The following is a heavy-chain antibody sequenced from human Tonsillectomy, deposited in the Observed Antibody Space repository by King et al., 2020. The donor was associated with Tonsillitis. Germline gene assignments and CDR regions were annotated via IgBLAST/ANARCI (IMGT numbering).Heavy chain of an antibody. J-gene: IGHJ6*02. CDR1: GFTFSSYA. Sequence: VQLVESGGGLIQPGGSLRLSCAASGFTFSSYAMSWVRQAPGKGLEWVSGISGSGGSTYYADSVKGRFAISRDNSKNTLYLQMNSLRAEDTAVYYCAKVGDFWGPHGMYVCGQGTTVTVSS. V-gene: IGHV3-23*04. D-gene: IGHD3/OR15-3a*01. CDR3: AKVGDFWGPHGMYV. CDR2: ISGSGGST.